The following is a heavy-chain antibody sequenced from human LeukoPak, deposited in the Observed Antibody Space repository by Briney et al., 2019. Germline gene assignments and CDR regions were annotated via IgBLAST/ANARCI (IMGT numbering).Heavy chain of an antibody. D-gene: IGHD6-13*01. V-gene: IGHV4-59*12. CDR2: MYHSGST. CDR1: GGSISSYY. CDR3: ARKQSRAGAAGGTFDY. J-gene: IGHJ4*02. Sequence: SETLSLICTVSGGSISSYYWSWIRQPPGKGLEWIGEMYHSGSTNYNPSLKSRVTISVDTSKNQFSLKLTSVTAADTAVYYCARKQSRAGAAGGTFDYWGQGTLVTVSS.